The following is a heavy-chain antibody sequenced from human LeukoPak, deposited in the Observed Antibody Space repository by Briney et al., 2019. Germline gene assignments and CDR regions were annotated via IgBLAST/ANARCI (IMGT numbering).Heavy chain of an antibody. CDR3: ARDFEYYYGSGSLYYYYGMTS. J-gene: IGHJ6*04. D-gene: IGHD3-10*01. Sequence: SVKVSCKASGGTFSSYAISWVRQAPGQGLEWMEGIIPIFGTANYAQKFQGRVTITADESTSTAYMELSSLRSEDTAVYYCARDFEYYYGSGSLYYYYGMTSGAKGPRSPSPQ. V-gene: IGHV1-69*13. CDR2: IIPIFGTA. CDR1: GGTFSSYA.